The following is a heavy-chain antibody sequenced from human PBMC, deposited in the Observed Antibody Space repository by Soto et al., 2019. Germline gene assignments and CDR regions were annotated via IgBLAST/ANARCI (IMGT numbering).Heavy chain of an antibody. D-gene: IGHD3-10*01. Sequence: DVQLVQSGAEVKKPGESVRIYCKGSGYDFSAYWINWVRQMPGKGLEWMGTIYPGDSDVRYSPSFQGQVTISVDKSISFAYLQWSSLKAADTAIYYCARTDYGSGTFDSWGQGTLVTVSS. CDR1: GYDFSAYW. V-gene: IGHV5-51*03. CDR2: IYPGDSDV. J-gene: IGHJ4*02. CDR3: ARTDYGSGTFDS.